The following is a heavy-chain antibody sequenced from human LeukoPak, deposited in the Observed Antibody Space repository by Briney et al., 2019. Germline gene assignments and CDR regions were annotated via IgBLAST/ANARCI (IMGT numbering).Heavy chain of an antibody. J-gene: IGHJ5*02. D-gene: IGHD3-3*01. Sequence: GESLRISRKGSGYSFTTYWIGWVRQMPGKGLEWVGIIYPGDSDTRYSPSFQGQVTISADKSISTAYLQWSSLKASDTAMYYCARGRFPNWFDPWGQGTLVTVSS. CDR1: GYSFTTYW. CDR3: ARGRFPNWFDP. V-gene: IGHV5-51*01. CDR2: IYPGDSDT.